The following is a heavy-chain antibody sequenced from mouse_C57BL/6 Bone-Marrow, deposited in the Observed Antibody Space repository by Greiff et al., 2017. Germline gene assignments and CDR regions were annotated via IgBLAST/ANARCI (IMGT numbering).Heavy chain of an antibody. CDR1: GYAFSSSW. J-gene: IGHJ2*01. CDR2: IYPGDGDT. V-gene: IGHV1-82*01. Sequence: QVQLQQSGPELVKPGASVKISCKASGYAFSSSWMNWVKQRPGKGLEWIGRIYPGDGDTNYNGKFKGKATLTAAKSSSTAYMQLSSLTSEDSAVYFCVGATVGYFDYWGRGTTLTVSS. CDR3: VGATVGYFDY. D-gene: IGHD1-1*01.